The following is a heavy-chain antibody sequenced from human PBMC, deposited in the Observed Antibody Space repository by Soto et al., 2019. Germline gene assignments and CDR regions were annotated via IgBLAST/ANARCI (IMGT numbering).Heavy chain of an antibody. V-gene: IGHV6-1*01. CDR3: ARDRDPYCSSISCYVFDY. Sequence: SQTLSLTCAISGDSVSSNSAAWNWIRQSPSRGLEWLGRTYYRSKWYNDYAVSVKTRITINPDTSKNQFSLQLSSVTPDDTALFYFARDRDPYCSSISCYVFDYWGQGILVTVSS. CDR1: GDSVSSNSAA. D-gene: IGHD2-2*01. CDR2: TYYRSKWYN. J-gene: IGHJ4*02.